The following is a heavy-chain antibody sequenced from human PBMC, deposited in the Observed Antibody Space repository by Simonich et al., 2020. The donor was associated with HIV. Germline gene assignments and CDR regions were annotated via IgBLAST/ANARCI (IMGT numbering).Heavy chain of an antibody. CDR3: VRRGGYRGFDNAFDI. Sequence: EVQLVQSGAAVKKPGESLKISCKGSGYNFPNYWIGWVRQMPGKGLEWMGIIQPGDSATKYSPSFQGLVTISADKSISTAYLQWISLKASDTAMYYCVRRGGYRGFDNAFDIWGQGTMVTVSS. J-gene: IGHJ3*02. CDR2: IQPGDSAT. D-gene: IGHD5-12*01. V-gene: IGHV5-51*03. CDR1: GYNFPNYW.